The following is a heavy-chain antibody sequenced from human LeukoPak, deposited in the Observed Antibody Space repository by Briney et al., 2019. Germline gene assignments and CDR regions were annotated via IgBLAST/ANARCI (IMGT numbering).Heavy chain of an antibody. CDR2: ITGRST. D-gene: IGHD1-1*01. Sequence: GGSLRLSCAASGFTFSNYPMSLVRQTPGKGQEWFSGITGRSTYSADSVTGQFTISRDISKNTLYVQMNSLRAEDTAVYYCAKVVGTSGWYFDYWGQGTLVTVSS. J-gene: IGHJ4*02. CDR3: AKVVGTSGWYFDY. V-gene: IGHV3-23*01. CDR1: GFTFSNYP.